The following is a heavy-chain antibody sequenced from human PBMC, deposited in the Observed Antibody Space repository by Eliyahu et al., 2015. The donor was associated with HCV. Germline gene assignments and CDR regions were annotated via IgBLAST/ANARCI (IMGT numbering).Heavy chain of an antibody. CDR2: ISAYNGDT. CDR1: GXTFTNCG. J-gene: IGHJ4*02. CDR3: ARDTYSGNYRAADY. D-gene: IGHD1-26*01. V-gene: IGHV1-18*04. Sequence: QVQLVQSGAEVKKPGASVKVSCRASGXTFTNCGISWVRQAPGQGLEWMGWISAYNGDTNYAQKLQGRVTMTTDTSTSTAYMELRSLRSDDTAIYYCARDTYSGNYRAADYWGQGTLVTVSS.